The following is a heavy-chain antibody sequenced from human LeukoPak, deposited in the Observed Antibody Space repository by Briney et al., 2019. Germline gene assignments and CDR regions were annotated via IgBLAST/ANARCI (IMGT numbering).Heavy chain of an antibody. V-gene: IGHV1-8*01. CDR2: MNPNSGNT. CDR1: GYTFTSYD. Sequence: GASVKVSCKASGYTFTSYDINWVRQATGQGLEWMGWMNPNSGNTGYAQKFQGRVTMTRNTSISTAYMELSSLRSEDTAVYYCARESRDGYNSLLSHFDLWGRGTLVTVSS. D-gene: IGHD5-24*01. J-gene: IGHJ2*01. CDR3: ARESRDGYNSLLSHFDL.